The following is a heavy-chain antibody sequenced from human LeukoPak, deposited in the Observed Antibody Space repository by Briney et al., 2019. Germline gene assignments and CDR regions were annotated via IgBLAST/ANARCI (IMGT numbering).Heavy chain of an antibody. J-gene: IGHJ3*02. CDR1: GYTFTCYY. CDR3: ATYYYDSRGYSTLYDAFDI. D-gene: IGHD3-22*01. Sequence: GASVKVSCKASGYTFTCYYMHWVRQAPGQGLEWMGWINPNSGGTNYAQKFQGRVTMTRDTSISTAYMELSRLRSDDTTVYYCATYYYDSRGYSTLYDAFDIWGQGTMVTVSS. V-gene: IGHV1-2*02. CDR2: INPNSGGT.